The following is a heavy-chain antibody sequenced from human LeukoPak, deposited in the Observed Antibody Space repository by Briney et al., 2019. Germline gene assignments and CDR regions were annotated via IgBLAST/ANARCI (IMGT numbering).Heavy chain of an antibody. J-gene: IGHJ4*02. Sequence: GGFLRLSCSASGFTFNTYTMDWVRQAPGRGLEWVSAVSGSGGTTYYADSVKGRFTISRDNSKNTLYLQMNSLRAEDTAVYYCAKDRTAGRSPPGFWGQGTLVTVSS. D-gene: IGHD1-1*01. CDR3: AKDRTAGRSPPGF. CDR2: VSGSGGTT. V-gene: IGHV3-23*01. CDR1: GFTFNTYT.